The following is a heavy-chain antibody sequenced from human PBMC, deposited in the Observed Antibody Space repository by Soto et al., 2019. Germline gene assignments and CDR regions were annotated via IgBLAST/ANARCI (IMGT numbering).Heavy chain of an antibody. CDR3: AKRTGTYFFDY. V-gene: IGHV3-23*01. J-gene: IGHJ4*02. D-gene: IGHD1-1*01. CDR2: ISGSGGST. Sequence: GGSLRLSCAASGFTFSSYGMSWVRQAPGKGLEWVSAISGSGGSTYNANSVKGRFTISRDNSKNTLYLQMNSLRAEDTAVYYCAKRTGTYFFDYWGQGTLVTVSS. CDR1: GFTFSSYG.